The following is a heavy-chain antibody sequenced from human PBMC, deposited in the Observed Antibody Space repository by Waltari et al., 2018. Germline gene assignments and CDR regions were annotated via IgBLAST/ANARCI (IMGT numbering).Heavy chain of an antibody. CDR2: SIPTLVMA. Sequence: QVQLVQSGAEVKKPGSSVKVSCKASGGTFSSYAISWVRQAPGQGLEWMGGSIPTLVMANYAPKCQGRVTITADKSTSTAYMELSSLRSEDTAVYYCARGRASSSWTPGYYYYMDVWGKGTTVTVSS. CDR3: ARGRASSSWTPGYYYYMDV. V-gene: IGHV1-69*10. J-gene: IGHJ6*03. CDR1: GGTFSSYA. D-gene: IGHD6-13*01.